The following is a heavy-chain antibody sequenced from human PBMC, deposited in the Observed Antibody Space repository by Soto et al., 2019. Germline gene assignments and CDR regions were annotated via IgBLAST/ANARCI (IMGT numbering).Heavy chain of an antibody. CDR3: ARYNDFWSGYYFYPNYYYYYGMDV. D-gene: IGHD3-3*01. V-gene: IGHV1-58*01. J-gene: IGHJ6*02. Sequence: SVKVSCKASGFTFARSAVQWLRQARGQRLEWIGWIVVGSANTIYAQKFQERVTVTRDTSTSTAYMELSSLRSEDTAVYYCARYNDFWSGYYFYPNYYYYYGMDVWGQGTTVTVSS. CDR2: IVVGSANT. CDR1: GFTFARSA.